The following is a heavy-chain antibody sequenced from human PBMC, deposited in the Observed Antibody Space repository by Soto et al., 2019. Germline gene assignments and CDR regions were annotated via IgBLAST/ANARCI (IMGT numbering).Heavy chain of an antibody. CDR3: ARVKDCSGGSCYDIDY. Sequence: ASVKVSCKASGYTFTSYDINWVRQATGQGLEWMGWMNPNSGNTGYAQKFQGRVTMTRNTSISTAYMELSSLRSEDTAVYYCARVKDCSGGSCYDIDYWGQGTLVTVSS. D-gene: IGHD2-15*01. CDR2: MNPNSGNT. J-gene: IGHJ4*02. V-gene: IGHV1-8*01. CDR1: GYTFTSYD.